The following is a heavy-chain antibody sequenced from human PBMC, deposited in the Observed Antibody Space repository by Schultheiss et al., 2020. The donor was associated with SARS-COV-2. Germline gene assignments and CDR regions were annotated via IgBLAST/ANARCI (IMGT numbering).Heavy chain of an antibody. CDR1: GFTFSSYA. CDR3: AKDAYYYDSSGYLDYFDY. CDR2: ISYDGSNK. J-gene: IGHJ4*02. Sequence: GGSLRLSCAASGFTFSSYAMHWVRQAPGKGLEWVAVISYDGSNKYYADSVKGRFTISRDNAKNSLYLQMNSLRAEDTAVYYCAKDAYYYDSSGYLDYFDYWGQGTLVTVSS. D-gene: IGHD3-22*01. V-gene: IGHV3-30*04.